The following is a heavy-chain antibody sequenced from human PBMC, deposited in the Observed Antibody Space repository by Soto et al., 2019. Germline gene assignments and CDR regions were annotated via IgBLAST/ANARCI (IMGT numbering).Heavy chain of an antibody. J-gene: IGHJ6*02. CDR1: GFTFSSYA. CDR2: ISGSGGST. Sequence: GGSLRLSCAASGFTFSSYAMSWVRQAPGKGLEWVSAISGSGGSTYYADSVKGRFTISRDNSKNTLYLQMNSLRAEDTAVYYCAKDRARYYGSGSYFCYYYGMDVWGQGTTVTVSS. D-gene: IGHD3-10*01. V-gene: IGHV3-23*01. CDR3: AKDRARYYGSGSYFCYYYGMDV.